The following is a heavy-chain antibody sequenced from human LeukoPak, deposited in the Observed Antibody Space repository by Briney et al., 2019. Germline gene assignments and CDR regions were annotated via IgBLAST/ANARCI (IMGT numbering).Heavy chain of an antibody. V-gene: IGHV3-9*01. J-gene: IGHJ4*02. D-gene: IGHD6-13*01. CDR2: ISWNSGNI. CDR1: GFTFDDYA. CDR3: AKGSSSEY. Sequence: GGSLRLSCAASGFTFDDYAMHWVRQAPGKGLEWVSGISWNSGNIGYADSVKGRFTISRDNAKNSLYLQMNSLRAEDTAVYYCAKGSSSEYWGQGTLVTVSS.